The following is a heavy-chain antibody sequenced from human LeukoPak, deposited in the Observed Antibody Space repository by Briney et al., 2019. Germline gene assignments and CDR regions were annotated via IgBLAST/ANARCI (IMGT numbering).Heavy chain of an antibody. CDR2: INHSGST. J-gene: IGHJ5*02. Sequence: SETLSLTCAVYGGSFSGYYWTWIRQPPGKGLEWIGEINHSGSTNYNPSLKSRVTISVDTSKNQFSLRLSSVTAADTAVYYCARPFEGDFWSGYPNWIDPWGQGTLVTVSS. CDR3: ARPFEGDFWSGYPNWIDP. D-gene: IGHD3-3*01. V-gene: IGHV4-34*01. CDR1: GGSFSGYY.